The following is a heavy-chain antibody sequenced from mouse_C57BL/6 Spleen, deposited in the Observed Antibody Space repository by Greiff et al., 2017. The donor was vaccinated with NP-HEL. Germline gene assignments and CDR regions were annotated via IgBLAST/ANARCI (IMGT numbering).Heavy chain of an antibody. Sequence: QVQLQQPGAELVKPGASVKLSCKASGYTFTSYWMHWVKQRPGQGLEWIGMIHPNSGSTNYNEKFKSKATLTVDKSSSTAYMQLSSLTSEDSAVYYCARDGYYEDFADWGQGTLVTVSA. D-gene: IGHD2-3*01. CDR3: ARDGYYEDFAD. CDR2: IHPNSGST. V-gene: IGHV1-64*01. J-gene: IGHJ3*01. CDR1: GYTFTSYW.